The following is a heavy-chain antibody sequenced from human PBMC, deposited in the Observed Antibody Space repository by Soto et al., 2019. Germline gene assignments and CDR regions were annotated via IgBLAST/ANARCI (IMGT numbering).Heavy chain of an antibody. J-gene: IGHJ4*02. V-gene: IGHV3-7*01. D-gene: IGHD3-22*01. CDR1: GFTFSSYW. CDR3: ARGTWYYDSSGYEPHGY. CDR2: IKQDGSEK. Sequence: GGSLRLSCAASGFTFSSYWMSWVRQAPGKGLEWVANIKQDGSEKYYVDSVKGRFTISRDNAKNSLYLQMNSLRAEDTAVYYCARGTWYYDSSGYEPHGYWVQGTLVTVSS.